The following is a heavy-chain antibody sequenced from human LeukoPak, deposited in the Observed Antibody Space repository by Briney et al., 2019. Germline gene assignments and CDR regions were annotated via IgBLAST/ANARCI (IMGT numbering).Heavy chain of an antibody. Sequence: GGALRLSCAASGFTFSSYAMSWVRQAPGKGLEWVSAISGSGGSTYYADSVKGRFTISRDNSKNTLYLQMNSLRAEDTAVYYCATYYDILTGYYNYFDYWGQGTLVTVSS. CDR2: ISGSGGST. CDR1: GFTFSSYA. V-gene: IGHV3-23*01. J-gene: IGHJ4*02. D-gene: IGHD3-9*01. CDR3: ATYYDILTGYYNYFDY.